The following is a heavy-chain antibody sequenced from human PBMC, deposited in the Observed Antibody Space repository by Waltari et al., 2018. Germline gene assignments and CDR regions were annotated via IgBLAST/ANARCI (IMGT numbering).Heavy chain of an antibody. V-gene: IGHV3-21*01. D-gene: IGHD6-19*01. CDR3: ARVGYSSGGGQSY. CDR2: ISSSSRYI. Sequence: EVQLVESGGGLVKPGGSLRHSCEASGLPFSTFNMNWVRQAPGKGLEWVSSISSSSRYIYYADSVKGRFTISRDNAKNSLYLQMNSLRAEDTAVYYGARVGYSSGGGQSYWGQGTLVTVSS. J-gene: IGHJ4*02. CDR1: GLPFSTFN.